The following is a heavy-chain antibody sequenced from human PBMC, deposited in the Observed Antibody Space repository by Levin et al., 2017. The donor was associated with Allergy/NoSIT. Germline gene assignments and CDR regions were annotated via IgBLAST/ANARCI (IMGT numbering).Heavy chain of an antibody. V-gene: IGHV3-48*03. D-gene: IGHD3-3*01. J-gene: IGHJ4*02. CDR2: ISSSGSTI. CDR1: GFTFSSYE. CDR3: ARQLGNFWSGYNYFDY. Sequence: PGGSLRLSCAASGFTFSSYEMNWVRQAPGKGLEWVSYISSSGSTIYYADSVKGRFTISRDNAKNSLYLQMHSLRAEDTAVYYCARQLGNFWSGYNYFDYWGQGTLVTVSS.